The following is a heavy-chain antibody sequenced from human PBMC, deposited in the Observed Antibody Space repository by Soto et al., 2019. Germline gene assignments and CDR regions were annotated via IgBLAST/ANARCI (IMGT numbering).Heavy chain of an antibody. CDR1: GGTFSSYV. J-gene: IGHJ4*02. CDR3: AREAVGATWDY. D-gene: IGHD1-26*01. Sequence: QVQLVQSGAEVKRPGSPVKVSCKASGGTFSSYVFDWVRQTPGQGLEWMGRIIPMFGTTDYAQKFQGRVTITADESTTTAYMDLSSLRSDDTAVYYCAREAVGATWDYWGQGTLVTVSS. CDR2: IIPMFGTT. V-gene: IGHV1-69*12.